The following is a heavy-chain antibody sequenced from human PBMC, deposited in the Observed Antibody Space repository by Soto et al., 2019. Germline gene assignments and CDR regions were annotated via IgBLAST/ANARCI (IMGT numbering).Heavy chain of an antibody. CDR2: ISSGSSAI. CDR3: ARAGDSGGYYGSDP. D-gene: IGHD3-22*01. V-gene: IGHV3-48*01. CDR1: GGTSGDYS. J-gene: IGHJ5*02. Sequence: AGVTLRVSWAAAGGTSGDYSRNRVRKAPGKGLEWVSYISSGSSAIHYADSVKGRFTISRDKAKSSRFLQMNSLRAEDTAVYYCARAGDSGGYYGSDPRGQGTLVTVSS.